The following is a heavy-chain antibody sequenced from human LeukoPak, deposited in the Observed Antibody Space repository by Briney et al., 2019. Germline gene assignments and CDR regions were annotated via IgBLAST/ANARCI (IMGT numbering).Heavy chain of an antibody. Sequence: GGSLRLSCAASGFTFSSYAMSWVRQAPGKGLEWVSAISGSGDSTYYADSVKGRFTISRDNSKNTLYLQMNSLRAEDTAVYYCARGGRYDYVWGTYRQKDGFEYWGQGTLVTVSS. D-gene: IGHD3-16*02. V-gene: IGHV3-23*01. CDR2: ISGSGDST. J-gene: IGHJ4*02. CDR1: GFTFSSYA. CDR3: ARGGRYDYVWGTYRQKDGFEY.